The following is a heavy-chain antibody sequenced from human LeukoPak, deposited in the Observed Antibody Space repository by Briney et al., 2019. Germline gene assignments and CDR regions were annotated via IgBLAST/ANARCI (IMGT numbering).Heavy chain of an antibody. CDR1: GFTFSSSS. V-gene: IGHV3-48*01. D-gene: IGHD3-9*01. Sequence: GGSLRLSCAASGFTFSSSSMNWVRQAPGKGLEWVSYISSTSTTLYYADSVRGRFTISRDNAKNSLYLQMNSLRAEDTAVYYCARLEGDYDILTGYYPRPDYGMDVWGQGTTVTVSS. CDR3: ARLEGDYDILTGYYPRPDYGMDV. CDR2: ISSTSTTL. J-gene: IGHJ6*02.